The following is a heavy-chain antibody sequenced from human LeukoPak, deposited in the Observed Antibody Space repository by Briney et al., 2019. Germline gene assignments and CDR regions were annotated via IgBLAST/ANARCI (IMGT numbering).Heavy chain of an antibody. Sequence: PGGSLRLSCTASGFTFNSYTMNWARQAPGKGLEWVSSISSSGSYIYYTDSVKGRFTISRDNAKNSLYLQMNSLGAEDTAVYYCATDYYASGSLSYWGQGTLVTVSS. CDR3: ATDYYASGSLSY. CDR2: ISSSGSYI. CDR1: GFTFNSYT. V-gene: IGHV3-21*01. J-gene: IGHJ4*02. D-gene: IGHD3-10*01.